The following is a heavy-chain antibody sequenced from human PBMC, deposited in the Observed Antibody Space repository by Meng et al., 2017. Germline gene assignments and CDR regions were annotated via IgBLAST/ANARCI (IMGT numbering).Heavy chain of an antibody. Sequence: QVQLQESGPGLVKPSQTLSPTCTVSGGSISSGHYYWSWIRQPPGKGLKWIGYIYYSGSTHYNPSLKSRVIISLDTSKNQFSLKLSSVTAADTAVYYCARRGADYGAFDPWGQGTLVTVSS. CDR3: ARRGADYGAFDP. CDR1: GGSISSGHYY. D-gene: IGHD4/OR15-4a*01. V-gene: IGHV4-30-4*01. CDR2: IYYSGST. J-gene: IGHJ5*02.